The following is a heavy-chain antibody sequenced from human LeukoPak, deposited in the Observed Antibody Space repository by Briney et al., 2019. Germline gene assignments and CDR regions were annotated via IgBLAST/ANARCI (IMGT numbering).Heavy chain of an antibody. J-gene: IGHJ1*01. V-gene: IGHV3-23*01. D-gene: IGHD1-26*01. CDR1: GFTFSSYA. CDR3: VKDSGSGWIKSTYFQR. Sequence: GGSLRLSCAASGFTFSSYAMNWVRQAPGKGLEWVSLISSSGGNTNYADSVRGRFTISRDNSKNTVSLQMSSLRAEDTAIYYCVKDSGSGWIKSTYFQRWGQGTLVTVSS. CDR2: ISSSGGNT.